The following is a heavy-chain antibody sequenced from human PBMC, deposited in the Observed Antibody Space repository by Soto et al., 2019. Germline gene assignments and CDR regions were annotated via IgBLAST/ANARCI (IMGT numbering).Heavy chain of an antibody. V-gene: IGHV2-5*02. CDR1: GFSLTTSGVA. D-gene: IGHD3-16*01. CDR2: IYWDDDK. CDR3: APRRRTYVGGPPRDNWFDP. Sequence: QITLKESGPTLVKPTQTLTLTCSFSGFSLTTSGVAVGWIRQPPGKALEWLALIYWDDDKRYSPSLKNRLTISKDTSKNQVVLEMANMDPVDTAKYYCAPRRRTYVGGPPRDNWFDPWGQGILVTVSS. J-gene: IGHJ5*02.